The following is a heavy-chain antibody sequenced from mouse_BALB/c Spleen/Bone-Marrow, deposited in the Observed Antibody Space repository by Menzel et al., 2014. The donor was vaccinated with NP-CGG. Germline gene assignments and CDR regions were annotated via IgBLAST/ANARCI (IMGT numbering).Heavy chain of an antibody. V-gene: IGHV7-3*02. CDR1: GFTFTDYY. CDR2: IRNKANGYTT. CDR3: ARDKGRVFFDY. J-gene: IGHJ2*01. Sequence: EVQRVESGGGLVQPGGSLRLSCATSGFTFTDYYMNWVRQPPGKALEWLGFIRNKANGYTTEYSACVKSRFTISRDNSQNILYLQMNTLRADDSATYYCARDKGRVFFDYWGQGTTLTVSS.